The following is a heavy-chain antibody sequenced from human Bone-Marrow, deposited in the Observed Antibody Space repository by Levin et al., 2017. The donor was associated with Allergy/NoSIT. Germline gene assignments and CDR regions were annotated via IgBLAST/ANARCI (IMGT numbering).Heavy chain of an antibody. D-gene: IGHD2-2*01. CDR1: GFSLTTDGVG. CDR2: IYWDDDK. J-gene: IGHJ4*02. CDR3: AHRRDLLGYGSTTSCYVFDY. V-gene: IGHV2-5*02. Sequence: SGPTLVKPTQTLTLTCTFSGFSLTTDGVGVGWIRQPPGKALEFLAVIYWDDDKRYSPSLKSRLTITKDSSKNQVVLTMSNMDSVDTATYYCAHRRDLLGYGSTTSCYVFDYWGQGTLVTVSS.